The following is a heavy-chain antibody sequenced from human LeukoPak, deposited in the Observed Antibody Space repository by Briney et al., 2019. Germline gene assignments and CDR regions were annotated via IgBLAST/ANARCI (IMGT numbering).Heavy chain of an antibody. J-gene: IGHJ4*02. Sequence: SETLSLTCAVYGGSFSGYYWSWIRQPPGKGLEWIGEINHSGSTNYNPSLKSRVTISVDTSKNQFSLKLSSVTAEDTAVYYCASTHVRTFIQTSIAVAGRGASDYWGQGTLVTVSS. CDR2: INHSGST. CDR1: GGSFSGYY. D-gene: IGHD6-19*01. V-gene: IGHV4-34*01. CDR3: ASTHVRTFIQTSIAVAGRGASDY.